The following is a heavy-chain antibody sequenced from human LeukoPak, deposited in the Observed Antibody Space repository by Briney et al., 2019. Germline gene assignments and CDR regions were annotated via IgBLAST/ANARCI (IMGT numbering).Heavy chain of an antibody. J-gene: IGHJ4*02. V-gene: IGHV4-4*07. CDR3: ARDRDSSGYYDY. D-gene: IGHD3-22*01. CDR1: GGSISSYY. Sequence: SETLSLTCTVSGGSISSYYRSWIRQPAGKGLEWIGRIYTSGSTNYNPSLKSRVTMSVDTSKNQFSLKLSSVTAADTAVYYCARDRDSSGYYDYWGQGTLVTVSS. CDR2: IYTSGST.